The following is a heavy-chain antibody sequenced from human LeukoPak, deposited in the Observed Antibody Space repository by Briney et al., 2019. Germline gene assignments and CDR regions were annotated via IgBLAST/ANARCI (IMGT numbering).Heavy chain of an antibody. D-gene: IGHD3-22*01. CDR2: INHTGST. Sequence: SETLSLTCEVNGGSFTSYYWNWIRQPPGKGLEWIGEINHTGSTKYNPSLERRVTISVDRSKNQFSLRLNSVSAADTAVYYCAKTAQGGYDSRGYHEYFQQWGPGTLVTVSS. J-gene: IGHJ1*01. V-gene: IGHV4-34*01. CDR1: GGSFTSYY. CDR3: AKTAQGGYDSRGYHEYFQQ.